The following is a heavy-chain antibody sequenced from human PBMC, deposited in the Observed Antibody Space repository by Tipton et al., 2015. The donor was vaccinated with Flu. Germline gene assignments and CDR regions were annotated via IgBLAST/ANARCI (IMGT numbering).Heavy chain of an antibody. CDR1: GFTFSSYW. CDR3: ARGDIVVVTAHGGDAFDI. V-gene: IGHV3-7*01. CDR2: IKQDGSEK. D-gene: IGHD2-21*02. J-gene: IGHJ3*02. Sequence: SLRLSCAASGFTFSSYWMSWVRQAPGKGLEWVANIKQDGSEKYYVDSVKGRFTISRDNAKNSLYLQMNSLRAEDTAVYYCARGDIVVVTAHGGDAFDIWGQGTMVTVSS.